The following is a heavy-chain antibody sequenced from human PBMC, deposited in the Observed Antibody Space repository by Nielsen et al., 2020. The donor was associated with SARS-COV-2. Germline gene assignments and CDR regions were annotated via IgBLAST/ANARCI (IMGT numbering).Heavy chain of an antibody. CDR1: GYTFTSYG. CDR2: ISAYNGNT. Sequence: ASVKVSCKASGYTFTSYGISWVRQAPGQGLEWMGWISAYNGNTNYAQKLQGRVTMTTDTSTSTAYMELRSLRSEDTAVYYCARDLGCSSTSCYSGWFDPWGQGTLVTVS. D-gene: IGHD2-2*01. J-gene: IGHJ5*02. CDR3: ARDLGCSSTSCYSGWFDP. V-gene: IGHV1-18*01.